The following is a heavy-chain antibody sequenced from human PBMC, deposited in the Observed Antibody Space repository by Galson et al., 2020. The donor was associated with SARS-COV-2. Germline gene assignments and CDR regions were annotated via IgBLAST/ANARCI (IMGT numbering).Heavy chain of an antibody. J-gene: IGHJ2*01. CDR1: GFTFSSYD. CDR2: IGTAGDT. D-gene: IGHD2-15*01. V-gene: IGHV3-13*01. CDR3: ARVTHAVRDYSHYWYFDL. Sequence: GESLKISCAASGFTFSSYDMHWVRQATGKGLEWVSAIGTAGDTYYPGSVKGRFTISRENAKNSLYLQMNSLRAGDTAVYYCARVTHAVRDYSHYWYFDLWGRGTLVTVSS.